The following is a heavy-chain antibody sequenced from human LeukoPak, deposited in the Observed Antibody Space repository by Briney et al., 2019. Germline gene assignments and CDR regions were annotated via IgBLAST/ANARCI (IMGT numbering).Heavy chain of an antibody. Sequence: ASVKVSCKAYGGTFSSYAISWVRQAPGQGLEWMGGIIPIFGTANYAQKFQGRVTITADESTSTAYMELSSLRSEDTAVYYCAILPTVVVVAATQGSFDYWGQGTLVTVSS. J-gene: IGHJ4*02. CDR1: GGTFSSYA. CDR3: AILPTVVVVAATQGSFDY. V-gene: IGHV1-69*13. D-gene: IGHD2-15*01. CDR2: IIPIFGTA.